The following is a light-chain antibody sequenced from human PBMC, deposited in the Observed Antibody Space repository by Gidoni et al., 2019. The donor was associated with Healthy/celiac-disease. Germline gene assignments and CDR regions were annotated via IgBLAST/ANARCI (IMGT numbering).Light chain of an antibody. CDR2: GNS. CDR3: QSYDSSLSGFVV. CDR1: SSNIGAGYD. V-gene: IGLV1-40*01. J-gene: IGLJ2*01. Sequence: QSVLTQPPSVSGAPGQRVTISCTGSSSNIGAGYDVHWHQHLPGTAPKLLIYGNSNRPSGVPYRFSGSKSGTSASLAITGLQAEDEADYYCQSYDSSLSGFVVFGGGTKLTVL.